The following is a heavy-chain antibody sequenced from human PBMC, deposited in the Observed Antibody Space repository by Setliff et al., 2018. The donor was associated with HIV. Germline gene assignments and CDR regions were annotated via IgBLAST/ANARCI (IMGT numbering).Heavy chain of an antibody. V-gene: IGHV1-46*01. D-gene: IGHD3-3*01. CDR3: ARALAGGPHYDFWSGSYRDQYNYMDV. CDR2: INTSGGSP. CDR1: GYRFTTYN. J-gene: IGHJ6*03. Sequence: ASVKVSCKASGYRFTTYNIHWVRQGPGQGLEWMGMINTSGGSPNYAQKFQGRVTMTMNTSTKTVYVEVTSLTSADTAVYWCARALAGGPHYDFWSGSYRDQYNYMDVWGKGTKVTVSS.